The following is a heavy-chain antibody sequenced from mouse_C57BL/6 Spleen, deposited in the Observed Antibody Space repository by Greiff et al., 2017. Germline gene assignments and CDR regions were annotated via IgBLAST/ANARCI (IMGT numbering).Heavy chain of an antibody. Sequence: QVQLQQPGAELVKPGASVKLSCKASGYTFTSYWMHWVKQRPGRGLEWIGRIAPNSGGTKYNEKFKSKATLTVDKPSSTAYMQLSSLTSEDSAVYECARGELYEYDVLVAYWGQGTLVTGSA. CDR3: ARGELYEYDVLVAY. V-gene: IGHV1-72*01. J-gene: IGHJ3*01. D-gene: IGHD2-4*01. CDR2: IAPNSGGT. CDR1: GYTFTSYW.